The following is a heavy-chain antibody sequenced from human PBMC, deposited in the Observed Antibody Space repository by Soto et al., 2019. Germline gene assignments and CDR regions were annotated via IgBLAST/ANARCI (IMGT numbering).Heavy chain of an antibody. V-gene: IGHV1-18*01. CDR1: GYTFTSYG. D-gene: IGHD2-21*01. J-gene: IGHJ4*02. CDR3: AREMWTRTGPQDFFDY. Sequence: QVQLVQSEGEVRQPGASVKVSCRASGYTFTSYGIIWVRQAPGQGLEWMGYISPSSGVTRYAQNLQGRVTLTTDTSTITAYMELRSLRSDDTAVYYCAREMWTRTGPQDFFDYWGLGALVTVSS. CDR2: ISPSSGVT.